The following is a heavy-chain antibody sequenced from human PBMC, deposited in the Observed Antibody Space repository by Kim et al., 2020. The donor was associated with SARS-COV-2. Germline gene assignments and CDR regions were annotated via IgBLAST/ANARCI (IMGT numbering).Heavy chain of an antibody. Sequence: GGFLRLSCAASGFTFSSYGMHWVRQAPGKGLEWVAVISYDGSNKYYADSVKGRFTISRDNSKNTLYLQMNSLRAEDTAVYYCAKMGCSSTSCYVGGFDYWGQGTLVTVSS. CDR1: GFTFSSYG. V-gene: IGHV3-30*18. CDR2: ISYDGSNK. CDR3: AKMGCSSTSCYVGGFDY. J-gene: IGHJ4*02. D-gene: IGHD2-2*01.